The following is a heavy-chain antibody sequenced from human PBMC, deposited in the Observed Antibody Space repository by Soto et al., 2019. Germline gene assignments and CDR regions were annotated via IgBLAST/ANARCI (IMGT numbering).Heavy chain of an antibody. V-gene: IGHV1-2*02. Sequence: ASVKVSFKASGYTFTGYYRHWVRQAPGQGLEWMGWINPNNGGTNYAQKFQGRVTMTRDTSISTAYMELSRLRSDDTAVYYCAREYYGPFDYWGQGTLVTVAS. CDR2: INPNNGGT. J-gene: IGHJ4*02. D-gene: IGHD3-3*01. CDR3: AREYYGPFDY. CDR1: GYTFTGYY.